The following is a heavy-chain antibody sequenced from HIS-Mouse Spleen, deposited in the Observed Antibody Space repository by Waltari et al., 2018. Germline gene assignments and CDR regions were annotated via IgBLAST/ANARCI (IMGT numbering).Heavy chain of an antibody. CDR3: ARLAAAGTY. D-gene: IGHD6-13*01. V-gene: IGHV4-39*07. CDR1: GCSTLSSSYY. Sequence: QLQLQESGPGLVKPSETLSLTCTVPGCSTLSSSYYWGWIRQAPGKGLEWIGSIYYSGSTYYNPSLKSRVTISVDTSKNQFSLKLSSVTAADTAVYYCARLAAAGTYWGQGTLVTVSS. J-gene: IGHJ4*02. CDR2: IYYSGST.